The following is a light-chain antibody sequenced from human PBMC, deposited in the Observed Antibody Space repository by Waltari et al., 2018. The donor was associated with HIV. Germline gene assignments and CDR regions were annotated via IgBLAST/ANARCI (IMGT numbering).Light chain of an antibody. Sequence: QSALTQPASVSESPVQSVTISCTGTSSDVGAYNLVSWYLQYPGKTPQFIIDEVNKRPPGGSHRFSGSKSGNTASLTISGLETDDDGDYYCCSYSRSGGVVFGGGTTLTVL. J-gene: IGLJ2*01. CDR2: EVN. CDR1: SSDVGAYNL. CDR3: CSYSRSGGVV. V-gene: IGLV2-23*02.